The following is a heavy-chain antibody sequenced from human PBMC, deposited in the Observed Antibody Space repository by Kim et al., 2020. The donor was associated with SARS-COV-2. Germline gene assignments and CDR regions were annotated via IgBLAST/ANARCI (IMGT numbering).Heavy chain of an antibody. Sequence: SYAQKFQGRVTMTRDTSTSTVYMELSSLRSEDTAVYYCARVAAAGTPFDYWGQGTLVTVSS. CDR3: ARVAAAGTPFDY. D-gene: IGHD6-13*01. J-gene: IGHJ4*02. V-gene: IGHV1-46*01.